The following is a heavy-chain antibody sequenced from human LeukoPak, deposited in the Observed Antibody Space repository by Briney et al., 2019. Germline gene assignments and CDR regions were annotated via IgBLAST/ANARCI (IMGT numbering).Heavy chain of an antibody. D-gene: IGHD3-22*01. CDR1: GDTFTSYY. Sequence: ASVKVSCKASGDTFTSYYMHWVRQAPGQGLEWMGIINPSGDSTSSAQTFQGRVTMTRDMYTSTVYMALSSLRTEDTAVYYCARGRHSYESSDYYYEGDAFDIWGQGTMVTVSS. CDR2: INPSGDST. J-gene: IGHJ3*02. CDR3: ARGRHSYESSDYYYEGDAFDI. V-gene: IGHV1-46*01.